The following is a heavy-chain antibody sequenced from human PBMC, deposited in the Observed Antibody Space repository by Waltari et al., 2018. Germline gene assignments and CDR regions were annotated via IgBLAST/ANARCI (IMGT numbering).Heavy chain of an antibody. J-gene: IGHJ4*02. V-gene: IGHV2-70*15. CDR2: IDWDENK. CDR3: ARTYCSTSTCYIGKFDY. CDR1: GFALSTSAMC. D-gene: IGHD2-2*02. Sequence: QVTLRESGPALVRPTQTLTLTCTFSGFALSTSAMCVSWIRQPPGKALEWLARIDWDENKYYSRSLKTRLTISQDTSKNQVVLTMTNVGPADAATYYCARTYCSTSTCYIGKFDYWGQGARVTVSS.